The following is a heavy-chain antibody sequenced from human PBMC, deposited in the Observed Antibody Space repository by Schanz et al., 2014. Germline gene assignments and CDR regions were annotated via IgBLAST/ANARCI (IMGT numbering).Heavy chain of an antibody. D-gene: IGHD5-12*01. CDR3: ARDGGRDGYNLAFDV. V-gene: IGHV3-23*01. CDR1: GFTFNSYA. Sequence: EVQLLESGGGLVQPGGSLRLSCAASGFTFNSYAMSWVRQAPGKGLEWVSSMYINSGSTQYADSVKGRFIISRDSSKNTLFLQMNSLRAEDTAVYFCARDGGRDGYNLAFDVWGQGTLVTVSS. CDR2: MYINSGST. J-gene: IGHJ3*01.